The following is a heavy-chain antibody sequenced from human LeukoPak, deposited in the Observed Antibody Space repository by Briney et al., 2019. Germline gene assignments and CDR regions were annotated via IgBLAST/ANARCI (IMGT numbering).Heavy chain of an antibody. Sequence: GGSLRLSCAASGFTFRNYGMTWVRQAPGKGLEWVSLIYSGGSTYYADSVKGRFTISRDNSKNTLYLQMNSLRAEDTAVYYCARVKGYCSGGSCYSSGFPDYWGQGTLVTVSS. V-gene: IGHV3-66*01. CDR2: IYSGGST. CDR1: GFTFRNYG. J-gene: IGHJ4*02. CDR3: ARVKGYCSGGSCYSSGFPDY. D-gene: IGHD2-15*01.